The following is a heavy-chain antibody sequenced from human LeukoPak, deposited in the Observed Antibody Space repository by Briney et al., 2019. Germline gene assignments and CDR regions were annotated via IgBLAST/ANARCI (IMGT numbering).Heavy chain of an antibody. CDR2: IIQDGSQK. D-gene: IGHD3-22*01. J-gene: IGHJ4*02. V-gene: IGHV3-7*01. CDR3: ARDLSDTSGCFDY. Sequence: GGSLRLSCAASGFTFNSSYMSWFRQAPGKGLEWVANIIQDGSQKYYVDSVKGRFTISRDNAKNSLFLHMSSLRAEDTAVYYCARDLSDTSGCFDYWGQGTLVIVSS. CDR1: GFTFNSSY.